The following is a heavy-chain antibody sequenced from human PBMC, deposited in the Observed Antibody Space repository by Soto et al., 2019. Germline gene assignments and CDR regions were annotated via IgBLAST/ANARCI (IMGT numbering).Heavy chain of an antibody. J-gene: IGHJ5*02. V-gene: IGHV3-23*01. CDR2: ISGSGGST. CDR1: GFTFSSYA. Sequence: GGSLRLSCAASGFTFSSYAMSWVRQAPGKGLEWVSAISGSGGSTYYADSVKGRFTISRDNSKNTLYLQMNSLRAEDTAVYYCAKHNVSYFINLNWFDPWGQGTLVTVSS. CDR3: AKHNVSYFINLNWFDP. D-gene: IGHD5-18*01.